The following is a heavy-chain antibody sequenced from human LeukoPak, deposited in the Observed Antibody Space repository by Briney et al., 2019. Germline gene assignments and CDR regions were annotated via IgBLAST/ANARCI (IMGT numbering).Heavy chain of an antibody. CDR1: GGSISGYY. CDR2: IFYSGGT. V-gene: IGHV4-59*01. CDR3: ARGARGNYVVFDY. J-gene: IGHJ4*02. Sequence: PSETLSLTCTVSGGSISGYYWSWIRQPPGKGLEWIGYIFYSGGTNYNPSLKSRLTISVDTSKNQFSLKLSSVTAADTAVYYCARGARGNYVVFDYWGQGTLVTVSS. D-gene: IGHD1-7*01.